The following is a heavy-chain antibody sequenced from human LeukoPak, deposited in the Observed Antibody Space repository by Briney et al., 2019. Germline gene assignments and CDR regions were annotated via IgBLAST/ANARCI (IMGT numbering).Heavy chain of an antibody. CDR1: GYSISSGYY. J-gene: IGHJ4*02. D-gene: IGHD1-26*01. CDR3: ARVVGATGSSDY. Sequence: SETLSLTCAVSGYSISSGYYWSWIRRPPGKGLEWIGYIYYIGSTNYNPSLKSRITISVDTSKSHFSLKLSSVTAADTAVYYCARVVGATGSSDYWGQGTLVTVSS. V-gene: IGHV4-61*03. CDR2: IYYIGST.